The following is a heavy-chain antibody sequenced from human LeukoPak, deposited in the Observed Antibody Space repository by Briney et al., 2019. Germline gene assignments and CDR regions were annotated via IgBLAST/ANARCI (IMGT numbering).Heavy chain of an antibody. Sequence: GGSLRLSCAASGFSLGDYWMNWVRQSPGKGLEWVANIKQDGKEKYFVDSVRGRFTISRDNAKNSLYLQMNSLRAEDTAVYYCAREAPYYDSSGYYYRYYYYMDVWGKGTTVTVSS. V-gene: IGHV3-7*01. J-gene: IGHJ6*03. CDR2: IKQDGKEK. CDR1: GFSLGDYW. CDR3: AREAPYYDSSGYYYRYYYYMDV. D-gene: IGHD3-22*01.